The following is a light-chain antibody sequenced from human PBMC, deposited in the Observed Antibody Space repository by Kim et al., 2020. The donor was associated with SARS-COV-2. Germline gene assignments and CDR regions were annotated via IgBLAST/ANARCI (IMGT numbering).Light chain of an antibody. CDR3: LQHNSYPWT. CDR2: DAS. J-gene: IGKJ1*01. CDR1: QGIRNY. Sequence: DIQMTQSPSAMSASVGDRVTITCRASQGIRNYLAWFQQKPGKVPKRLIYDASSLRSGVPSRFSGSGSGTEFTLTISSLQPEDFATYYCLQHNSYPWTFGQGTKVDIK. V-gene: IGKV1-17*03.